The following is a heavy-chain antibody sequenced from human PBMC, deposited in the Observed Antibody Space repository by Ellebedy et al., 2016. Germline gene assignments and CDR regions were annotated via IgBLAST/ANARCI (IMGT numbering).Heavy chain of an antibody. V-gene: IGHV4-39*01. CDR1: GGSVSSSSYY. D-gene: IGHD6-13*01. Sequence: SETLSLXXTVSGGSVSSSSYYWGWIRQPPGKGLEWIGSIYYSGNTYNNPSLKSRVTISVDTSKNQFSLKLSSVTAADTAVYYCARGSSWYSGWFDPWGQGTLVTVSS. CDR2: IYYSGNT. J-gene: IGHJ5*02. CDR3: ARGSSWYSGWFDP.